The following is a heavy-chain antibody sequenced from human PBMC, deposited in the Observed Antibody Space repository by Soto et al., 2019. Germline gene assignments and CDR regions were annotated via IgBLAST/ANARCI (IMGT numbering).Heavy chain of an antibody. Sequence: EVQLLESGGGLVQPGGSLRLSCAASGFTFSNYAVTWVRQAPGKGLEWVSTISGSGGSTYYADSVKGRFTISRDNSKNSLYPHMNSLRAEDTAVYYFATDQCSSSYEIDYWGQGTLVTVSS. J-gene: IGHJ4*02. CDR1: GFTFSNYA. D-gene: IGHD6-13*01. CDR3: ATDQCSSSYEIDY. CDR2: ISGSGGST. V-gene: IGHV3-23*01.